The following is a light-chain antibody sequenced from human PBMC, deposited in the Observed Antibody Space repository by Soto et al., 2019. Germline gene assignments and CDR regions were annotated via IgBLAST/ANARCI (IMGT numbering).Light chain of an antibody. V-gene: IGLV2-14*01. CDR2: DVT. CDR1: SSDVGGYTS. CDR3: SSFTSSILV. Sequence: QSALTQPASVSGSPGQTITISCTGPSSDVGGYTSVSWYQQHPGKAPKRLIYDVTYRPSGVSTRVSGSKSGNTASLTISGLQAEDEADYYCSSFTSSILVFGGGTKLTVL. J-gene: IGLJ3*02.